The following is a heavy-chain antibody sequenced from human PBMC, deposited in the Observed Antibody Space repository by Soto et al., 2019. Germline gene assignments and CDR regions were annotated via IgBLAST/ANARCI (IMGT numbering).Heavy chain of an antibody. V-gene: IGHV3-21*01. CDR3: AREGALKPFSS. CDR2: ISGTGVYI. CDR1: GFTFSNYN. J-gene: IGHJ5*02. Sequence: GGSLRLSCVASGFTFSNYNMNWVRQAPGKGLEGVSHISGTGVYIHYADAVKGRFTISRDNAKSSVYLQMNSLRAEDTAVYYCAREGALKPFSSWGQGALVTVSS.